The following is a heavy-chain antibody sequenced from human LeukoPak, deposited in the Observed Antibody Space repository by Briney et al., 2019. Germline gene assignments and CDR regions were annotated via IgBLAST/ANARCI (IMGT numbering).Heavy chain of an antibody. CDR2: IYYSGST. V-gene: IGHV4-59*08. CDR3: ARHFSASGSTRSHAFDI. D-gene: IGHD3-10*01. CDR1: GGSISGYY. Sequence: SETLSLTCTVSGGSISGYYWSWIRQPPGKGLEWIGYIYYSGSTNYNPSLKSRVTISVDTSKNQFSLKLSSVTAADTAVYYCARHFSASGSTRSHAFDIWSQGTMVTVSS. J-gene: IGHJ3*02.